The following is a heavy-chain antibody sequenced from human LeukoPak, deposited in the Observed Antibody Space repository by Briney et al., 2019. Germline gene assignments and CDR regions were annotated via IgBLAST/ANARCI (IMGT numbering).Heavy chain of an antibody. D-gene: IGHD5-12*01. J-gene: IGHJ4*02. CDR1: EFSVGSNY. Sequence: GGSLRLSCAASEFSVGSNYMTWVRQAPGEGLEWVSLNSGGSTYYADSVKGRVTISRDNSQNTLYLQMNSLRAEDTAVYYCARGPSGYHNTGGQGTLVTVSS. CDR2: NSGGST. V-gene: IGHV3-66*01. CDR3: ARGPSGYHNT.